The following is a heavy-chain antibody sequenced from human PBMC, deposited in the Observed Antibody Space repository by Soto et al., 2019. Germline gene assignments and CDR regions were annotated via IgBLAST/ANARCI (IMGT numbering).Heavy chain of an antibody. CDR2: IYWDDDK. D-gene: IGHD1-1*01. Sequence: QITLKESGPTLVKPTQTLTLTCTFSGFSLSTSGVGVGWIRQPPGKALEWLALIYWDDDKRYSPSLKSRLTITKDTSKNQVVLTMTNMDPVDTATYYCARRGNLSAALYPRRLDNWFDPWGQGTLVTVSS. CDR3: ARRGNLSAALYPRRLDNWFDP. CDR1: GFSLSTSGVG. J-gene: IGHJ5*02. V-gene: IGHV2-5*02.